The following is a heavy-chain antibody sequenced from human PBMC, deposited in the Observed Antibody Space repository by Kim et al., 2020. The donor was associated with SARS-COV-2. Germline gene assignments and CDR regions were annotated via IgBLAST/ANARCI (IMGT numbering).Heavy chain of an antibody. J-gene: IGHJ4*02. CDR3: AGGSYQGPVGY. CDR2: IYYSGST. Sequence: SETLSLTCTISGGSISSGGYYWSWIRQHPGKGLEWIGYIYYSGSTYYNPSLKSRVTISVDTSKNQFSLKLSSVTAADTAVYYCAGGSYQGPVGYWGQGTLVTVSS. V-gene: IGHV4-31*03. CDR1: GGSISSGGYY. D-gene: IGHD1-26*01.